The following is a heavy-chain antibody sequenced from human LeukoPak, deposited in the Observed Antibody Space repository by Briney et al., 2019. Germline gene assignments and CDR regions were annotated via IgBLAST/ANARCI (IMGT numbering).Heavy chain of an antibody. J-gene: IGHJ6*03. D-gene: IGHD1-26*01. CDR1: GGSISSGSYD. CDR3: ARLGGSYFPPYYYYYMDV. CDR2: IYTTGST. Sequence: SQTLSLTCTVSGGSISSGSYDWSWIRQPAGKGLEWIGRIYTTGSTYYNPCLKSRVTISVDTSKHQSSQKLSSVTAADTALYYCARLGGSYFPPYYYYYMDVWGKGTTVTISS. V-gene: IGHV4-61*02.